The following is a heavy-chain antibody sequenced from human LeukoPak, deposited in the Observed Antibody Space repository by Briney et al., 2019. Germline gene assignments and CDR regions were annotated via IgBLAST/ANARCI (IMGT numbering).Heavy chain of an antibody. CDR1: GGSISSYY. J-gene: IGHJ3*02. D-gene: IGHD2/OR15-2a*01. Sequence: PSETLSLTCTVSGGSISSYYWSWIRQPPGKGLEWIGYIYYRGSTNYNPSLKSRVTISVDTSKNRFSLKLSSVTAADTAVYYCARQGLLDENAFDIWGQGTMVTVSS. V-gene: IGHV4-59*08. CDR2: IYYRGST. CDR3: ARQGLLDENAFDI.